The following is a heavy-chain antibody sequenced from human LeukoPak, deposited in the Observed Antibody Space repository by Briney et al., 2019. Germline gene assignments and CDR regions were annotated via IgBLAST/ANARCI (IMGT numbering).Heavy chain of an antibody. V-gene: IGHV4-39*01. CDR1: GGSIGDTTFY. D-gene: IGHD3-9*01. CDR2: IYYSGST. Sequence: SETLSLTCTVSGGSIGDTTFYWGWIRQPPGKGLEWIGTIYYSGSTYYNPSLKSRVTVSIDTSKNQFSLKLSSVTATDTAVYYCVRHGVTTTGYFWDWGQGTLVTVSS. J-gene: IGHJ4*02. CDR3: VRHGVTTTGYFWD.